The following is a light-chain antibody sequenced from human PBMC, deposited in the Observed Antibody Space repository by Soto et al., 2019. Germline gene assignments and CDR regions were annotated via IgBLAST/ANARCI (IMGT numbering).Light chain of an antibody. CDR2: KAS. Sequence: DIQMTQSPSTLSASVGDRVTITCRASQSISSWLAWYQQKPGKAPKVLIYKASSLESGIPSRFSGSGSGTELTLTISSLQPDDFAAYYCQQYKTYFRTFGQGTKVEIK. CDR3: QQYKTYFRT. CDR1: QSISSW. J-gene: IGKJ1*01. V-gene: IGKV1-5*03.